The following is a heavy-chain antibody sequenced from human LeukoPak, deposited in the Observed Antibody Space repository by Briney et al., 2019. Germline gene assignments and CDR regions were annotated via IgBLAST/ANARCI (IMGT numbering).Heavy chain of an antibody. Sequence: GGSLRLSCVVSGFTFDDYGMSWVRQAPGKGLEWFSAINWNSGTTGYADSVKGRFTISRDNSKNTLYLQMNSLRAEDTAVYYCARERDDIVVVVAAGFREFDYWGQGTLVTVSS. J-gene: IGHJ4*02. V-gene: IGHV3-20*04. D-gene: IGHD2-15*01. CDR2: INWNSGTT. CDR3: ARERDDIVVVVAAGFREFDY. CDR1: GFTFDDYG.